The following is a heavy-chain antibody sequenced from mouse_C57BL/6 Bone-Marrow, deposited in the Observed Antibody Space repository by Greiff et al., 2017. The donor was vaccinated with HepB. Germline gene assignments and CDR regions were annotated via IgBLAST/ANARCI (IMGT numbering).Heavy chain of an antibody. J-gene: IGHJ2*01. Sequence: EVQLQQSGPELVKPGASVKISCKASGYTFTDYYMNWVKQSHGKSLEWIGDINPNNGGTSYNQKFKGKATLTVDKSSSTAYMELRSLTSEDSAVYYCARRTTVVAPTFYFDYWGQGTTLTVSS. CDR3: ARRTTVVAPTFYFDY. D-gene: IGHD1-1*01. CDR2: INPNNGGT. V-gene: IGHV1-26*01. CDR1: GYTFTDYY.